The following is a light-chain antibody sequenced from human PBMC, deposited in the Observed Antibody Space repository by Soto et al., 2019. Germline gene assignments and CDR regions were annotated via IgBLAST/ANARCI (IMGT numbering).Light chain of an antibody. CDR2: DVS. CDR3: SSYTTSSPHVV. CDR1: SSDVGGYNY. J-gene: IGLJ2*01. V-gene: IGLV2-14*01. Sequence: QSALTQPASVSGSPGQSITISCTGTSSDVGGYNYASWYQQHPGKAPKLMIYDVSNRPSGVSNRFSGSKSVNTASLTISGLQAEDEADYYCSSYTTSSPHVVFGGGTKLTVL.